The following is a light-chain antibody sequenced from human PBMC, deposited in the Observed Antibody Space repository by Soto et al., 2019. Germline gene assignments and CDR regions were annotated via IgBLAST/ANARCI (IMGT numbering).Light chain of an antibody. CDR2: LNSDGSH. Sequence: QSVLTQSPSASASLGASVKLTCTLSSGHSSNAIAWHQQQPEKGPRYLMKLNSDGSHNKGDGIPDRFSDSSSGAERYLTISSLQSDDEADYYCQTWATGIVVFGGGTKLTVL. CDR1: SGHSSNA. J-gene: IGLJ2*01. CDR3: QTWATGIVV. V-gene: IGLV4-69*01.